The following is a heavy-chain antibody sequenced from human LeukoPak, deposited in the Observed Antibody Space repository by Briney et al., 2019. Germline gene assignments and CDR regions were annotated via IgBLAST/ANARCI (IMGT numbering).Heavy chain of an antibody. V-gene: IGHV1-3*01. Sequence: GASVKVSCKASGYTFTSYAMHWVRQAPGQRLEWMGWINAGNGNIKHSQKVQGRVTITRDTSASTAYMELSSLKSEDTAVYYCARGRYCSSPNCYKPTIPRFDPWGQGTLVTVSS. J-gene: IGHJ5*02. CDR2: INAGNGNI. D-gene: IGHD2-2*02. CDR3: ARGRYCSSPNCYKPTIPRFDP. CDR1: GYTFTSYA.